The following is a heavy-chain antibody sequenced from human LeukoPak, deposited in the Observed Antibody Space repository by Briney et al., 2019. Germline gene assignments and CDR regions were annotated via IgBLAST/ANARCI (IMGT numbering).Heavy chain of an antibody. CDR3: ATSQGTGTAPHY. J-gene: IGHJ4*02. V-gene: IGHV1-24*01. CDR1: GYTLTELS. D-gene: IGHD1-1*01. Sequence: ASVKVSCKVSGYTLTELSMHWVRQAPGKGLEWMGGFDPEDGETIYAQKFQGRVTMTKDTSTDTAYMELSSLRSEDTAVYYCATSQGTGTAPHYWGQGTLVTVSS. CDR2: FDPEDGET.